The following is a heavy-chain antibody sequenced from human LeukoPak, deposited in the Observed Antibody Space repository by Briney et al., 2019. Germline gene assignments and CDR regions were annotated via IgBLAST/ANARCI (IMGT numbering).Heavy chain of an antibody. D-gene: IGHD6-6*01. V-gene: IGHV3-9*01. Sequence: GRSLRLSRAASGFTFDDYAMHWVRQAPGKGLEWVSGTSWNSGSIGYADSVKGRFTISRDNAKNSLYLQMNSLRAEDTALYYCAKGSTFYSSSPFDYWGQGTLVTVSS. CDR2: TSWNSGSI. CDR3: AKGSTFYSSSPFDY. J-gene: IGHJ4*02. CDR1: GFTFDDYA.